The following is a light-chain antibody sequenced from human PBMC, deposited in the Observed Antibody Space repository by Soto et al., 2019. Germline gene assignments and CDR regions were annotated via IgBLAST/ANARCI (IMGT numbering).Light chain of an antibody. J-gene: IGKJ1*01. CDR3: HQYNNFWK. CDR1: PSVSGSN. CDR2: GAS. V-gene: IGKV3-15*01. Sequence: IVLTHSPGTLSLSPWERATLSCRASPSVSGSNLAWYQQKPGQAPRLVIYGASTRATGIPARFSGSGSGTEFTLTISSLQSEDFGLYYCHQYNNFWKFGQGTKVDIK.